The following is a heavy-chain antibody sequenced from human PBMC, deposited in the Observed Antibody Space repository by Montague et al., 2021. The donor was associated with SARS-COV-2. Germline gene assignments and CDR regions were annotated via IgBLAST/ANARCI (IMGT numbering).Heavy chain of an antibody. CDR3: ARQLRVRRTWQVGDYNHYGMDV. D-gene: IGHD3-10*01. J-gene: IGHJ6*02. CDR2: IYYSGST. CDR1: GGSISNYH. V-gene: IGHV4-59*08. Sequence: SETLSLTCTVSGGSISNYHWNWIRQPPGKGLEWIAYIYYSGSTNXNPSLQSRVTISVGTSRNQFSLRLTSVTAADTAVYYCARQLRVRRTWQVGDYNHYGMDVWGQGITVSVSS.